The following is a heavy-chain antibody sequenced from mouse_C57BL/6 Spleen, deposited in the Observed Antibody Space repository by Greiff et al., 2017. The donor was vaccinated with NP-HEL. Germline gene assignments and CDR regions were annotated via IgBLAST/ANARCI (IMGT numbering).Heavy chain of an antibody. CDR3: ARHAGGFDY. J-gene: IGHJ2*01. Sequence: EVMLVESGGGLVQPGGSLKLSCAASGFTFSDYYMYWVRQTPEKRLEWVAYISNGGGSTYYPDTVKGRFTISRDNAKNTLYLQMSRLKSEDTAMYYCARHAGGFDYWGQGTTLTVSS. D-gene: IGHD4-1*01. V-gene: IGHV5-12*01. CDR1: GFTFSDYY. CDR2: ISNGGGST.